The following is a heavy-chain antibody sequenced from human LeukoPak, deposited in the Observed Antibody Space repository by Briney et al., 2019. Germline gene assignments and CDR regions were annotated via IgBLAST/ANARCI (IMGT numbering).Heavy chain of an antibody. CDR1: GFTVSSNY. CDR2: ISTDGRDI. Sequence: GGSLRLSCAASGFTVSSNYMSWVRQAPGKGLEWVAVISTDGRDIKYADSVKGRFTISRDNSKNTLSLQMNSLRGDDTAVYYCARDAQIAAAAYYFDYWGQGTLVTVSS. V-gene: IGHV3-30*03. J-gene: IGHJ4*02. D-gene: IGHD6-13*01. CDR3: ARDAQIAAAAYYFDY.